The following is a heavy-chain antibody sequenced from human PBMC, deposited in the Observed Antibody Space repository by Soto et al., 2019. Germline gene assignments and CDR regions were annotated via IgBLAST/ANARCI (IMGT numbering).Heavy chain of an antibody. V-gene: IGHV3-30*18. Sequence: WSLRLSCAASGFTFSSYGMHWVRQAPGKGLEWVAVISYDGSNKYYADSVKGRFTISRDNSKNTLYLQMNSLRAEDTAVYYCAKDDCTNGVCYGPFDYWGQGTMVTVYS. J-gene: IGHJ4*02. D-gene: IGHD2-8*01. CDR2: ISYDGSNK. CDR1: GFTFSSYG. CDR3: AKDDCTNGVCYGPFDY.